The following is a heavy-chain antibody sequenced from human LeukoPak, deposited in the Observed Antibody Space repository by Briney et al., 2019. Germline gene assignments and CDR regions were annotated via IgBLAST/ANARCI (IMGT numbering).Heavy chain of an antibody. D-gene: IGHD6-19*01. CDR2: INHSGIT. CDR3: ASDTVAGTG. V-gene: IGHV4-34*01. CDR1: NDSIRNYY. Sequence: PSETLSLTCSVSNDSIRNYYWSWIRQPPGKGLEWIGEINHSGITNYNPSLKSRVTISADTSKNQFSLKLSSVTAADTSVYYCASDTVAGTGWGQGTLVTVSS. J-gene: IGHJ4*02.